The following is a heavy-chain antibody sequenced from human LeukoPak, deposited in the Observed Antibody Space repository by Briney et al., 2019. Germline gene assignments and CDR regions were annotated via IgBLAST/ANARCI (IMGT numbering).Heavy chain of an antibody. Sequence: PSETLSLSCTVSGGSISGYCWSWIRQSPVKGLEWIGYIHYTGSTNYNPSLKSRVTISVDTSKNQFSLQLSSMTAADTAVYYCTRVDDTGGQAEHGMHVWGKGTTLTVCS. CDR1: GGSISGYC. V-gene: IGHV4-59*01. CDR2: IHYTGST. D-gene: IGHD2-8*02. CDR3: TRVDDTGGQAEHGMHV. J-gene: IGHJ6*04.